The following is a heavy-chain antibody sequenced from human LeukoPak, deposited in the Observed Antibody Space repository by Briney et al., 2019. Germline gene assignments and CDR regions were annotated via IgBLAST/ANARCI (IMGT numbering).Heavy chain of an antibody. J-gene: IGHJ3*02. Sequence: ASVKVSCKASGYTFTGYYIHWVRQAPGQGLEWIGLINPNSGGTKSAQRFQGRVTMSRDTSTSTAFMELSSLRSDDTAMYYCASHSSSRVSWIWGQGTMVTVSS. CDR3: ASHSSSRVSWI. CDR2: INPNSGGT. CDR1: GYTFTGYY. V-gene: IGHV1-2*02. D-gene: IGHD6-13*01.